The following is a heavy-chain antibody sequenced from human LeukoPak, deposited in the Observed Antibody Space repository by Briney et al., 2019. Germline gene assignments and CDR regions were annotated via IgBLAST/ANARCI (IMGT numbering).Heavy chain of an antibody. V-gene: IGHV3-7*01. CDR3: ARLEPAKSDDC. J-gene: IGHJ4*02. CDR1: GFTFSYYG. CDR2: IKQDGSEK. D-gene: IGHD1-14*01. Sequence: GGSLRLSCVASGFTFSYYGIHWVRQAPGKGLEWVANIKQDGSEKYYVDSVKGRFIISRDNAENSLSLQMNSLRPDDTAVYYCARLEPAKSDDCWGQGTLVTVSS.